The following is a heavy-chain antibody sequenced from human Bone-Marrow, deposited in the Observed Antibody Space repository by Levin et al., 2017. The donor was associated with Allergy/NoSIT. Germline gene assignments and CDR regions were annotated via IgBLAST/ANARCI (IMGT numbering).Heavy chain of an antibody. CDR3: ATFDYSSYGYYFDY. J-gene: IGHJ4*02. CDR1: GFSFSTYA. Sequence: PGGSLRLSCAATGFSFSTYAMSWVRQAPGKGLEWVSSIRGSDDATFYRDSVTGRFTVSRDSSEDTLYLQMDRLRAEDTAVYYCATFDYSSYGYYFDYWGQGTLVTVSS. V-gene: IGHV3-23*01. D-gene: IGHD4-11*01. CDR2: IRGSDDAT.